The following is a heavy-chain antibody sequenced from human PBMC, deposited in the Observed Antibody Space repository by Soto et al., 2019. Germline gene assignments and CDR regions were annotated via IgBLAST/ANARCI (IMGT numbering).Heavy chain of an antibody. V-gene: IGHV1-69*13. CDR2: IIPIFGTA. CDR1: GGTFSSYA. CDR3: TTGIVVVIPSGMDV. Sequence: GASVKVSCKASGGTFSSYAISWVRQAPGRGLEWMGGIIPIFGTANYAQKFQGRVTITADESTSTAYMELNSLKTEDTAVYYCTTGIVVVIPSGMDVWGQGTTVTVSS. J-gene: IGHJ6*02. D-gene: IGHD3-22*01.